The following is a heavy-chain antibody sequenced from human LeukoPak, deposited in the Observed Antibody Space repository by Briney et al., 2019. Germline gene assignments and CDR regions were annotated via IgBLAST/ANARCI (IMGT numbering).Heavy chain of an antibody. CDR3: ARGQLYSYGTIVDY. J-gene: IGHJ4*02. CDR2: ISSSVSTI. Sequence: GGSLRLSCAASGFTFSDYYMSWIRQAPGKWLEWVSYISSSVSTIYYADSVKGRFTISRDNAKKSLYLQMNSLRAEDTAVYYCARGQLYSYGTIVDYWGQGTLVTVSS. CDR1: GFTFSDYY. V-gene: IGHV3-11*04. D-gene: IGHD5-18*01.